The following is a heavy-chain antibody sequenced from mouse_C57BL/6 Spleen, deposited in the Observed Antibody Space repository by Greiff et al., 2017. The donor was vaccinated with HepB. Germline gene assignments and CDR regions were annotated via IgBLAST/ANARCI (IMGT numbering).Heavy chain of an antibody. CDR3: ARGQYDYDSYYYAMDY. J-gene: IGHJ4*01. CDR1: GFTFSDYY. CDR2: ISNGGGST. D-gene: IGHD2-4*01. V-gene: IGHV5-12*01. Sequence: EVKLMESGGGLVQPGGSLKLSCAASGFTFSDYYMYWVRQTPEKRLEWVAYISNGGGSTYYPDTVKGRFTISRDNAKNTLYLQMSRLKSEDTAMYYCARGQYDYDSYYYAMDYWGQGTSVTVSS.